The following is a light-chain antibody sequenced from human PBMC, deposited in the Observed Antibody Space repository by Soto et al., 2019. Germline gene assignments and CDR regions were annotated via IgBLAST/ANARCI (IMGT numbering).Light chain of an antibody. Sequence: QSPSSLSASIGDRVTITCRASQDINSYLAWYQQKPGKAPNLLIYEASILQRGVPSRFSGSISGTDFTLTISSLQAEDFATYYCQQTRSYTSTFGGGTKV. CDR3: QQTRSYTST. J-gene: IGKJ4*01. V-gene: IGKV1-9*01. CDR2: EAS. CDR1: QDINSY.